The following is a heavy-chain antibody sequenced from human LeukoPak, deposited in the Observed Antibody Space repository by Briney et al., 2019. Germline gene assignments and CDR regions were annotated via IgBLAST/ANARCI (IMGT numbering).Heavy chain of an antibody. CDR2: ISDNGYST. V-gene: IGHV3-23*01. Sequence: GRSLRLSCAASGFIFGTSAMSWVRQAPKKGLEWVSTISDNGYSTYYADSVRGRFTVSRDNSKNTLYLQVSSLRAEDMAVYYCAKSHSEAQRGYFDYWGQGTLVTVSS. CDR3: AKSHSEAQRGYFDY. CDR1: GFIFGTSA. D-gene: IGHD1-14*01. J-gene: IGHJ4*02.